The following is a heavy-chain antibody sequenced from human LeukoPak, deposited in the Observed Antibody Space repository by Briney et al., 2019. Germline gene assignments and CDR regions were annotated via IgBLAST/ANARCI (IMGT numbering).Heavy chain of an antibody. CDR2: ISYDGSNK. J-gene: IGHJ1*01. D-gene: IGHD3-10*01. CDR1: GFTFSSYA. CDR3: ARGGSGSYSYAEYFQH. V-gene: IGHV3-30*04. Sequence: GRSLRLSCAASGFTFSSYAMHWVRQAPGKGREVGAVISYDGSNKYYADSVKGRFTISRDNSKNTLYLQMNSLRAEDTAVYYCARGGSGSYSYAEYFQHWGQGTLVTVSS.